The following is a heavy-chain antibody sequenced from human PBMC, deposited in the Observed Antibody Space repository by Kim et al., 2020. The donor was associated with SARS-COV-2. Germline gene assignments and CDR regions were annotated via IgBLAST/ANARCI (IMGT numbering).Heavy chain of an antibody. CDR2: FSSNGINA. CDR1: GFTFSTYA. V-gene: IGHV3-30*04. D-gene: IGHD1-26*01. CDR3: ARDGGKYYTEFDY. J-gene: IGHJ4*02. Sequence: GRSLRLSCAASGFTFSTYAMHWVRQAPGKGLEWVAVFSSNGINAYYADSMKGRFTISRDNSKNSLYLQMNSLRPDDTAVYYCARDGGKYYTEFDYWGQGTLVTVSS.